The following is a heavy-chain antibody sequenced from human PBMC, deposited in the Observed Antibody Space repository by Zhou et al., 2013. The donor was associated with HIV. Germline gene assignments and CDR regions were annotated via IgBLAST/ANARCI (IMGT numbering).Heavy chain of an antibody. V-gene: IGHV1-18*01. J-gene: IGHJ6*03. CDR3: ARGNYDFWSGHLPQGYYYYYMDV. CDR1: GYIFTKNG. Sequence: QVRLVQSESELTKPGASVKVACKTSGYIFTKNGIAWVRQSPEQGLEWMGWISPFNGATNYAQKFQGRVTMTTDTSTSTAYMELSSLRSDDTAKYFCARGNYDFWSGHLPQGYYYYYMDVWGKGTTVTVSS. CDR2: ISPFNGAT. D-gene: IGHD3-3*01.